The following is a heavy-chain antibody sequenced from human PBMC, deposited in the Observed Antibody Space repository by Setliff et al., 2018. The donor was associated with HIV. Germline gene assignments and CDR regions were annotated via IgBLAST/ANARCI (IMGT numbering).Heavy chain of an antibody. D-gene: IGHD1-1*01. Sequence: ASVKVSCKAPAFTFTDFGISWVRQAPGQGLEWMGWISAYNGNTNYAQKFLGRVTMTTDTSTSTACMELRSLRSDDTAVYYCARAGVYNNQNHYYYYYYMDVWGKGTTVTVSS. V-gene: IGHV1-18*01. CDR3: ARAGVYNNQNHYYYYYYMDV. CDR2: ISAYNGNT. CDR1: AFTFTDFG. J-gene: IGHJ6*03.